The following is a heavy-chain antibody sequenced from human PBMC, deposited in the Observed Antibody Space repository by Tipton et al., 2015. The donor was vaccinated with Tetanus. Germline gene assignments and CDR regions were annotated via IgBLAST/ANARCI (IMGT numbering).Heavy chain of an antibody. J-gene: IGHJ5*02. D-gene: IGHD2-8*01. CDR2: IYYTGDT. CDR3: ARRLIQNWFDP. Sequence: TLSLTCTVSGGSIRSGGYYWTWIRQHPERGLEWIGYIYYTGDTYYNPSLKSRVTISVDTSKNQFSLKLTSLTAADTAVYFCARRLIQNWFDPWGQGTLDTVSS. CDR1: GGSIRSGGYY. V-gene: IGHV4-31*03.